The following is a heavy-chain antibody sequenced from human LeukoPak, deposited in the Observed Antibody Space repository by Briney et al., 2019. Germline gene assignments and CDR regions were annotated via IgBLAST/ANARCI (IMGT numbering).Heavy chain of an antibody. J-gene: IGHJ4*02. CDR2: ISGSGAGT. D-gene: IGHD2-15*01. CDR3: ARRCGSGGSCHSFDY. V-gene: IGHV3-23*01. CDR1: EFIFSSYA. Sequence: PGGSLRLSCAASEFIFSSYAMSWVRQAPGKGLEWTSRISGSGAGTYYSDSVRGRFTISRDNSKNTLYLQMNSLRAEDTAVYYCARRCGSGGSCHSFDYWGQGTLVTVSS.